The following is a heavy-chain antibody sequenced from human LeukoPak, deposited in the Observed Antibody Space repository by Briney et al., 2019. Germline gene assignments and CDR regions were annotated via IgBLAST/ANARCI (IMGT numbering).Heavy chain of an antibody. CDR2: IIPIFGTA. CDR1: GGTFSSYA. V-gene: IGHV1-69*05. D-gene: IGHD6-19*01. Sequence: SSVKVSCKASGGTFSSYAISWVRQAPGQGLEWMGGIIPIFGTANYAQKLQGRVTITTDESTSTAYMELSSLRSEDTAVYYCASCTPTQWTNWFDPWGQGTLVTVSS. J-gene: IGHJ5*02. CDR3: ASCTPTQWTNWFDP.